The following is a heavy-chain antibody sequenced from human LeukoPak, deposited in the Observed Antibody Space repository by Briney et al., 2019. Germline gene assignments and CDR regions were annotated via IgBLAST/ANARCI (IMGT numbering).Heavy chain of an antibody. CDR1: GGSMTSYY. Sequence: SETLSLTCSVSGGSMTSYYWSWIRQPPGKGLEWIGFFHHTGGTNYNPYVKSRVTISGDTPKNQVSLKMTSVTAADTAVYYCATNRPVGGAYWGSFDMWGHGTVVTVSS. D-gene: IGHD2-8*02. CDR3: ATNRPVGGAYWGSFDM. CDR2: FHHTGGT. J-gene: IGHJ3*02. V-gene: IGHV4-59*01.